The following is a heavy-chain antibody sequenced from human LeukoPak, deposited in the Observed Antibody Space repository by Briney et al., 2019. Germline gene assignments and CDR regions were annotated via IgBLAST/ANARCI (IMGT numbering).Heavy chain of an antibody. Sequence: GASVKVSCMQSGYTFTSYYMHWVRQTPGQGVEWMGIINPSGGSASYAQKYQGRVTMTRDTSTSTVYIEMSSLRSEDTAVYYCARDMTTVTTSFEAFDIWGQGTMVTVSS. J-gene: IGHJ3*02. D-gene: IGHD4-17*01. CDR2: INPSGGSA. CDR3: ARDMTTVTTSFEAFDI. V-gene: IGHV1-46*01. CDR1: GYTFTSYY.